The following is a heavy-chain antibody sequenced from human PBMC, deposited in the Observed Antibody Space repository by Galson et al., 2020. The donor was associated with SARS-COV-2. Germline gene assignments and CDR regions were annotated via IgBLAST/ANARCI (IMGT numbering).Heavy chain of an antibody. Sequence: SETLSLTCAVSGASLSGYYWNWIRQPPEKGLEWIGEINQSGNTNYNPSLRSRVTISVDTSKNQFSLKLTSVTAADTAFYDCARVASAAGISGGFDYWGQGALVTVSS. J-gene: IGHJ4*02. CDR2: INQSGNT. CDR3: ARVASAAGISGGFDY. V-gene: IGHV4-34*01. CDR1: GASLSGYY. D-gene: IGHD6-13*01.